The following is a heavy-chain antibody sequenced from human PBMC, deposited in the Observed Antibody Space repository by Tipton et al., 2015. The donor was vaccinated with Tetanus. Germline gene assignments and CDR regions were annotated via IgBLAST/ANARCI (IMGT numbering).Heavy chain of an antibody. CDR2: IFSGGTT. Sequence: TLSLTCTVAGDSISSGGYYWNWVRQNPGKGLEWLGYIFSGGTTFYSPSLKSRVTISVDTSKNQFSLKLSSVTAADTAVYYCACNPNIAAAGTGEDSGWFDPWGQGTLVTVSS. V-gene: IGHV4-31*03. CDR3: ACNPNIAAAGTGEDSGWFDP. CDR1: GDSISSGGYY. J-gene: IGHJ5*02. D-gene: IGHD6-13*01.